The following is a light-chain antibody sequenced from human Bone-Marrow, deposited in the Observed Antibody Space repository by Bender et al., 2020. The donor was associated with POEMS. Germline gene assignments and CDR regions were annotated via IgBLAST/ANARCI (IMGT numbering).Light chain of an antibody. V-gene: IGLV2-8*01. Sequence: QSALTQPPSASGSPGQSVTISCTGTSSDVGAYDYVSWYQQHPGKAPKLMIYEVDKRPSGVPARFSGSKSGNSASLTVSGLQAEDEGDYYCSSYAGSSTYVFGSGTKVSVL. CDR2: EVD. CDR3: SSYAGSSTYV. CDR1: SSDVGAYDY. J-gene: IGLJ1*01.